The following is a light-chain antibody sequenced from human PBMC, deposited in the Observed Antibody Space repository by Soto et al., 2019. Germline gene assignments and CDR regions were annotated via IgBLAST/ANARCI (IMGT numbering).Light chain of an antibody. CDR3: QHRSNRLSFT. Sequence: EIVLTQSPATLSLSPGERATLSCRASQSLSSNLAWYQQKPGQAPRLLIYDTSNRATDIPARISGSETATGFTLPISSLMHNNSAIYYSQHRSNRLSFTFGQGTKLEIK. V-gene: IGKV3-11*01. J-gene: IGKJ2*01. CDR2: DTS. CDR1: QSLSSN.